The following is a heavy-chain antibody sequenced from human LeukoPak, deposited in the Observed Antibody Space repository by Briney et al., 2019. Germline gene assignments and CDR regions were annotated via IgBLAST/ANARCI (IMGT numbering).Heavy chain of an antibody. CDR2: IYHSGST. V-gene: IGHV4-38-2*01. D-gene: IGHD6-19*01. Sequence: SETLSLTCAVSGYSISSGYYWGWIRQPPGKGLEWIGSIYHSGSTYYNPSLRSRVTISVDTSKNQFSLKLSSVTAADTAVYYCASGTGIAVAGLAGDFDCWGQGTLVTVSS. J-gene: IGHJ4*02. CDR1: GYSISSGYY. CDR3: ASGTGIAVAGLAGDFDC.